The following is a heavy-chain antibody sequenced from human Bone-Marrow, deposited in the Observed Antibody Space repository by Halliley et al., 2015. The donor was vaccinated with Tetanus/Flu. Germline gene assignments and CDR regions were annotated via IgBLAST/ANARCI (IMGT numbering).Heavy chain of an antibody. D-gene: IGHD4-17*01. V-gene: IGHV3-15*01. Sequence: SLRLSCSAPKINLSETEVAWVRQSAGRGLQWVGQLKTKRSGGAANYAAPVKGRFFISRNDSANVVTLEMMRLKVEDTAVYFCATAKFALRFSLVDSFFQNWGQGTLVSVSS. CDR1: KINLSETE. CDR2: LKTKRSGGAA. J-gene: IGHJ4*02. CDR3: ATAKFALRFSLVDSFFQN.